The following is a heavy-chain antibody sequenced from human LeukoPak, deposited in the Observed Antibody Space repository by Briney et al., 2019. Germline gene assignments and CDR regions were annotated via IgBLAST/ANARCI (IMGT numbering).Heavy chain of an antibody. J-gene: IGHJ3*02. CDR2: ISSSSCI. V-gene: IGHV3-21*01. D-gene: IGHD3-10*01. CDR3: ARDHASEYYLNAFDI. CDR1: GFTFSSYS. Sequence: GGSLRLSCAASGFTFSSYSMNWVRQAPGKGLELVSSISSSSCIYYADSVKGRFTISRDNAKNSLHLQMNSLRAEDTAVYYCARDHASEYYLNAFDIWGQGTMVTVSS.